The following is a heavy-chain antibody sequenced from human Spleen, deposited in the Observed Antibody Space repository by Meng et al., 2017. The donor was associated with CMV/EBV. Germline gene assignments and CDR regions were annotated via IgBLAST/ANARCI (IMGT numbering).Heavy chain of an antibody. J-gene: IGHJ5*02. CDR2: ISAYNGST. CDR3: ARAPPNYDILTGYYFWFDP. CDR1: FSSYG. D-gene: IGHD3-9*01. V-gene: IGHV1-18*01. Sequence: FSSYGSRWVRQAPGQGLEWMGWISAYNGSTNYAQNLQGRVTVTTDKSTRTAYMELRSLRSDDTAVYYCARAPPNYDILTGYYFWFDPWGQGTLVTVSS.